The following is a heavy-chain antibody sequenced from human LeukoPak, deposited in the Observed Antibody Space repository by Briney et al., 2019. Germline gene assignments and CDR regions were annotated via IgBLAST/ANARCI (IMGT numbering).Heavy chain of an antibody. Sequence: GSSVKVSCKASGGTFSSYTISWVRQAPGQGLEWMGWISAYNGNTNYAQKLQGRVTMTTDTSTSTAYMELRSLRSDDTAVYYCARDVYCSGGSCYPTGVDYWGQGTLVTVSS. J-gene: IGHJ4*02. CDR3: ARDVYCSGGSCYPTGVDY. V-gene: IGHV1-18*01. CDR1: GGTFSSYT. CDR2: ISAYNGNT. D-gene: IGHD2-15*01.